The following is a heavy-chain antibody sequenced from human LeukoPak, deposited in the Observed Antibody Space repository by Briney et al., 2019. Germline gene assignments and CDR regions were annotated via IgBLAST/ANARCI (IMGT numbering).Heavy chain of an antibody. V-gene: IGHV5-51*01. D-gene: IGHD3-22*01. CDR2: IYLGDSDT. CDR3: ARATQYYDSSGYYFSHEYYFDY. J-gene: IGHJ4*02. CDR1: GYSFTSYW. Sequence: GESLKISCKGSGYSFTSYWIGWVRQMPGKGLEWMGIIYLGDSDTRYSPSFQGQVTISADKSIGTAYLQWSSLKASDTAMYYCARATQYYDSSGYYFSHEYYFDYWGQGTLVTVSS.